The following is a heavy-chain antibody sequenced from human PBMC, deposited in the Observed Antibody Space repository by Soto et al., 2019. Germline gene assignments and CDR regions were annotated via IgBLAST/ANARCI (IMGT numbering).Heavy chain of an antibody. Sequence: QVQLVESGGGVVQPGQSLRLSCVASGFTFSSYGMDWVRQAPGKGLEWVAIIWNDGTNQYYGDSVKGRFFISRDNGKNKVYRQKNNLRVEDTALYYCARGGLTVAALPFDYWGQGTRVTVSS. D-gene: IGHD6-19*01. J-gene: IGHJ4*02. V-gene: IGHV3-33*01. CDR2: IWNDGTNQ. CDR1: GFTFSSYG. CDR3: ARGGLTVAALPFDY.